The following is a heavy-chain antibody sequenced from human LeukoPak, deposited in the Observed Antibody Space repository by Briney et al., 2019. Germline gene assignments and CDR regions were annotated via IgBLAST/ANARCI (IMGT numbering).Heavy chain of an antibody. D-gene: IGHD5-24*01. CDR1: GFTFSSYA. CDR2: ISYDGSNK. J-gene: IGHJ4*02. Sequence: GGSLRLSCAASGFTFSSYAMHWVRQAPGKGLEWVAVISYDGSNKYYADSVKGRFTISRDNSKNTLYLQMNSLRAEDTAVYYCAREWGVGFDGYNTHAFDYWGQGTLVTVSS. CDR3: AREWGVGFDGYNTHAFDY. V-gene: IGHV3-30*14.